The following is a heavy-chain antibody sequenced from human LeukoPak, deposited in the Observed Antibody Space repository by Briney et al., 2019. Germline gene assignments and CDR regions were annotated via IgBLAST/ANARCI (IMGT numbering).Heavy chain of an antibody. V-gene: IGHV3-21*01. CDR3: ARDNYSREPVEYNGMDV. D-gene: IGHD6-13*01. J-gene: IGHJ6*02. CDR1: GFAFSNYN. Sequence: WGSLRLSCAASGFAFSNYNMNWVRQAPGKGLEWVSSICIGSSFVYYTDSMRGRFTISRDDAKNALYLQIDSLRVEDTAVYYCARDNYSREPVEYNGMDVWGQGTTVTVS. CDR2: ICIGSSFV.